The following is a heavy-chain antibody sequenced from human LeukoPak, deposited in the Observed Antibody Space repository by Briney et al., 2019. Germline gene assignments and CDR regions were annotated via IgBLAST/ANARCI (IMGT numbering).Heavy chain of an antibody. CDR2: INHSGST. D-gene: IGHD3-3*01. CDR3: ARDYDFWSGPHIRGAYGMDV. CDR1: GGSFSGYY. J-gene: IGHJ6*02. Sequence: SETLSLTCAVYGGSFSGYYWGWIRQPPGKGLEWIGEINHSGSTNYNPSLKSRVTISVDTSKNQFSLKLNSVTAADTAVYYCARDYDFWSGPHIRGAYGMDVWGQGTTVTVSS. V-gene: IGHV4-34*01.